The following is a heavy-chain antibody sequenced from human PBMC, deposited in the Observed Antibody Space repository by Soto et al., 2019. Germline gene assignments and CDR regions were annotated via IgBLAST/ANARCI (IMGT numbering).Heavy chain of an antibody. CDR2: IYYSGNT. V-gene: IGHV4-59*08. D-gene: IGHD2-2*01. CDR3: AGRDCSGTNCYYLDYYYMDV. CDR1: GGSFSSYY. J-gene: IGHJ6*03. Sequence: QVQLQESGPGLVGPSETLSLTCTVSGGSFSSYYWTWIRQSPGKGLEWLGHIYYSGNTDYNPSLRGRLAISLDTSKNQFSLRLNSMTAADTAVYYCAGRDCSGTNCYYLDYYYMDVWGKGTTVTVSS.